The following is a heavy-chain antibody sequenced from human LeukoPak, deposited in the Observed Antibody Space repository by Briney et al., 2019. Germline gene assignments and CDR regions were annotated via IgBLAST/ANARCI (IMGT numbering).Heavy chain of an antibody. CDR2: IYSSGST. CDR1: GGPISSYY. CDR3: KRQGSGGRAFDI. V-gene: IGHV4-59*08. D-gene: IGHD1-26*01. Sequence: PSETLSLTCFVSGGPISSYYWGWIPPPPGKGLEGVGDIYSSGSTNSNPSLKSRVTISVDTSKSQFSLKMTSVTAANTAVYYCKRQGSGGRAFDIWGQGTMVTVSS. J-gene: IGHJ3*02.